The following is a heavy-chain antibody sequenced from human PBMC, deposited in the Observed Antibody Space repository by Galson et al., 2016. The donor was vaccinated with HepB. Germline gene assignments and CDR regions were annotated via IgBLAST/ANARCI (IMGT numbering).Heavy chain of an antibody. Sequence: SLRLSCAASGFTFTTYWMSWVRQAPEKGLEWVANIKEDGSEKYYVDSVKGRFTISRDNAEKSLYLQMNGLRAEDSAVYYCARDGRQHELYSWFDPWDQGTLVTVSS. CDR3: ARDGRQHELYSWFDP. D-gene: IGHD5-12*01. CDR2: IKEDGSEK. CDR1: GFTFTTYW. V-gene: IGHV3-7*03. J-gene: IGHJ5*02.